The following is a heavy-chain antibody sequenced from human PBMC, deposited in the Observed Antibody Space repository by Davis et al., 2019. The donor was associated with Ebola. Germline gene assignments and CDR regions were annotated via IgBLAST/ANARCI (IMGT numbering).Heavy chain of an antibody. D-gene: IGHD4-17*01. Sequence: SVKVSCKASGGTFSSYAISWVRQAPGQGLEWMGGIIPIFGTANYAQKFQGRVTITADESTSTAYMELSSLRSEDTAVYYCARGDARWGTVTTDYFDYWGQGILVTVSS. CDR1: GGTFSSYA. J-gene: IGHJ4*02. V-gene: IGHV1-69*13. CDR2: IIPIFGTA. CDR3: ARGDARWGTVTTDYFDY.